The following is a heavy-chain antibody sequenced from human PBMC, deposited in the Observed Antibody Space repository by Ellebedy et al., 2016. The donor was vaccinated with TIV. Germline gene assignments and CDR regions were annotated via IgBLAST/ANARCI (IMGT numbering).Heavy chain of an antibody. CDR2: IIPIFGTA. V-gene: IGHV1-69*13. D-gene: IGHD5-24*01. Sequence: ASVKVSCKASGGTFSSYAISWVRQAPGQGLEWMGGIIPIFGTANYAQKFQGRVTITADESTSTAYMELSSLRSEDTAVYYCASLGGSHEMATITDWGQGTLVTVSS. J-gene: IGHJ4*02. CDR1: GGTFSSYA. CDR3: ASLGGSHEMATITD.